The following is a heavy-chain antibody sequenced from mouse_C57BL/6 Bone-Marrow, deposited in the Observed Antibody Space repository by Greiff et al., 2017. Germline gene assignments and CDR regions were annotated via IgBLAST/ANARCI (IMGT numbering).Heavy chain of an antibody. CDR3: ARPTVVDYAMDY. V-gene: IGHV1-64*01. D-gene: IGHD1-1*01. CDR1: GYTFTSYW. CDR2: IHPNSGST. Sequence: QVQLQQPGAELVKPGASVKLSCKASGYTFTSYWMHWVKQRPGQGLEWIGMIHPNSGSTNYNEKFKSKATLTVDKSSSTAYMQLISLTSDDSAVYYCARPTVVDYAMDYWCQGTSVTVSS. J-gene: IGHJ4*01.